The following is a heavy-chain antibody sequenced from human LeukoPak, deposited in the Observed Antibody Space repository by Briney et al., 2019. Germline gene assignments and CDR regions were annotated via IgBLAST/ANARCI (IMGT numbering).Heavy chain of an antibody. CDR2: INPSGGST. V-gene: IGHV1-46*01. CDR3: ASLCGGSCSNDY. CDR1: GYTFTSYY. Sequence: ASVKVSCKASGYTFTSYYIHWVRQAPGQGLEWMGIINPSGGSTSYAQKFQARATMTRDTSTRTVYMELSSLRSEDTAVYYCASLCGGSCSNDYWGQGTLVTVSS. J-gene: IGHJ4*02. D-gene: IGHD2-15*01.